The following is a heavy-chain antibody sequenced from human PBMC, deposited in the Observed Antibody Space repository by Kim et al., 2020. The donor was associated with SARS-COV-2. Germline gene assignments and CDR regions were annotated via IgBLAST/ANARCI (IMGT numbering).Heavy chain of an antibody. CDR1: GFTFSSYS. CDR2: ISSSSSYI. CDR3: ARGSGSRNVNYYYYGMDV. D-gene: IGHD3-10*01. Sequence: GGSLRLSCAASGFTFSSYSMNWVRQAPGKGLEWVSSISSSSSYIYYADSVKGRFTISRDNTKNSLYLQMNSLRAEDTAVYYCARGSGSRNVNYYYYGMDVWGQGTTVTVSS. J-gene: IGHJ6*02. V-gene: IGHV3-21*01.